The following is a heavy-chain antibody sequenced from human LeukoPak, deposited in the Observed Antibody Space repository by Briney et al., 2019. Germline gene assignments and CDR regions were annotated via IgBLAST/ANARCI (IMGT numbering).Heavy chain of an antibody. J-gene: IGHJ1*01. CDR2: IKQDGTEK. D-gene: IGHD4-17*01. Sequence: PGGSLRLSCAASGFTFNSYWMNWVRQAPGKGLEWVANIKQDGTEKYYVDSVKGRFTISRDNAKNSLYLQMNSLRAEDTAVYYCAKDFFYADYSEYFQHWGQGTLVTVSS. V-gene: IGHV3-7*03. CDR1: GFTFNSYW. CDR3: AKDFFYADYSEYFQH.